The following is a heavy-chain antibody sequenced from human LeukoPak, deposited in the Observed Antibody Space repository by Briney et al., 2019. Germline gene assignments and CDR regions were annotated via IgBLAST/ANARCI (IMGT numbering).Heavy chain of an antibody. J-gene: IGHJ4*02. D-gene: IGHD6-13*01. CDR2: IIPIFGTA. V-gene: IGHV1-69*05. CDR3: ASSNAAAGILSY. Sequence: ASVKVSCKASGGTFSSYAISWVRQAPGQGLEWMGRIIPIFGTANYAQKFQGRVTITTDESTSTAYMELSSLRSEDTAVYYCASSNAAAGILSYWGQGTLVAVSS. CDR1: GGTFSSYA.